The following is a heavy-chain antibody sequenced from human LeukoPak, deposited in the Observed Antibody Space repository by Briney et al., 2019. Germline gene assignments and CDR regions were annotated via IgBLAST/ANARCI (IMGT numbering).Heavy chain of an antibody. D-gene: IGHD1/OR15-1a*01. CDR2: ISTSSSIT. V-gene: IGHV3-48*01. Sequence: GSLRLSCAASGFTFSSYSMNWVRQAPGKGLEWVSYISTSSSITYYADSVKGRFTISRDNAKNSLYLQMNSLRAEDTALYYCARGTYYFDYWGQGTLVTVSS. CDR1: GFTFSSYS. CDR3: ARGTYYFDY. J-gene: IGHJ4*02.